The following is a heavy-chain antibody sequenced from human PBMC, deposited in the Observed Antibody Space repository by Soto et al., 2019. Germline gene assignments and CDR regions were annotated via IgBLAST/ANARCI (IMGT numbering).Heavy chain of an antibody. V-gene: IGHV3-23*01. CDR2: ISGSDGFT. J-gene: IGHJ6*03. Sequence: GGSLRLSCAASGFTFSSYAMSWVRQAPGKGLEWVSAISGSDGFTYYADSVKGRFTISRDNSKNMLYLQMNSLRADDTAVYYCAKGISNYYYYCMDVWGKGTTVTVSS. CDR1: GFTFSSYA. CDR3: AKGISNYYYYCMDV. D-gene: IGHD2-2*01.